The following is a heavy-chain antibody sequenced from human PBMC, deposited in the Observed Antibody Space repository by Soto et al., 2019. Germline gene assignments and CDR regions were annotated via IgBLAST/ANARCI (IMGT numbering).Heavy chain of an antibody. J-gene: IGHJ5*02. Sequence: PSETLSLTCTVSGGSISSGGYYWSWIRQHPGKGLEWIGYIYYSGSTYYNPSLKSRVTISVDTSKNQFSLKLSSVTAADTAVYYCARELRRYDFSLPENNWFDPWGQGTLVTVYS. CDR2: IYYSGST. CDR1: GGSISSGGYY. CDR3: ARELRRYDFSLPENNWFDP. V-gene: IGHV4-31*03. D-gene: IGHD3-3*01.